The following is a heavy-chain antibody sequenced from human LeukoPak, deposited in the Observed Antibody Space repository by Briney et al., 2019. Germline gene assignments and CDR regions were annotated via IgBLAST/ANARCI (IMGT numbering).Heavy chain of an antibody. D-gene: IGHD3-10*01. Sequence: GRSLRLSCAASGFTFSSYGMHWVRQVPGKGLEWVAVISYDGSNKYYADSVKGRFTISRDNSKNTLYLQMNSLRAEDTAVYYCAKDHISGLYYYYYYGMDVWGQGTTVTVSS. CDR1: GFTFSSYG. CDR3: AKDHISGLYYYYYYGMDV. CDR2: ISYDGSNK. V-gene: IGHV3-30*18. J-gene: IGHJ6*02.